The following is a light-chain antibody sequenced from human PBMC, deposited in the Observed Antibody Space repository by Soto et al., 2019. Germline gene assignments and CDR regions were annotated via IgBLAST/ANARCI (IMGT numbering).Light chain of an antibody. CDR1: QSVSNN. CDR3: QQYSNWHPGWT. V-gene: IGKV3-15*01. Sequence: EIVMTQSPATLSVSPGERAALSCRASQSVSNNLAWYQQKPGQAPRLLIYGASTRATGVPARFSGSGSGTDFTLTISSRQSEDFAIYYCQQYSNWHPGWTVGQGTKVDIK. J-gene: IGKJ1*01. CDR2: GAS.